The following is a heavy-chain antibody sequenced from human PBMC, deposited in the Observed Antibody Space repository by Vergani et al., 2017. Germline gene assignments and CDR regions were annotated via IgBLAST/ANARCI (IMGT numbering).Heavy chain of an antibody. V-gene: IGHV5-51*01. J-gene: IGHJ6*02. Sequence: EVQLVQSGAEVKKPGESLKISCKGSGYSFTSYWIGWVRQMPGKGLEWMGIIYPGDSDTRYSPSFQGQVTISADKSISTAYLQWSSLKASDTAMYYCARHLGVISGAYYYYGMDVWGQGTTVTVSS. CDR3: ARHLGVISGAYYYYGMDV. D-gene: IGHD2-15*01. CDR2: IYPGDSDT. CDR1: GYSFTSYW.